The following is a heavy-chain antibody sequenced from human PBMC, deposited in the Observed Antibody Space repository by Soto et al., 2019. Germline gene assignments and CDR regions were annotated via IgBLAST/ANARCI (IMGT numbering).Heavy chain of an antibody. Sequence: QITLKESGPTLVKPTQPLTLTCTFSGFSLSTSGVGVGWFRQPPGKALEWLALIYWNDDKRYSPSLKSRLTITKDTSKNQVVLTMTNMDPVDTATYCCAHELTFGGVIYFDYWGQGTLVTVSS. CDR2: IYWNDDK. V-gene: IGHV2-5*01. CDR3: AHELTFGGVIYFDY. J-gene: IGHJ4*02. CDR1: GFSLSTSGVG. D-gene: IGHD3-16*01.